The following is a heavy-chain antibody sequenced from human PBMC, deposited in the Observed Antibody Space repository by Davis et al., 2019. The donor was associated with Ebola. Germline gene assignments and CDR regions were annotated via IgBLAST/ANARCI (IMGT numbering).Heavy chain of an antibody. Sequence: PGGSLRLSCAASGFTFSSYDMSWVRQAPGKGLEWVSTIAGSGGTTYYADSVRGRFSIYRDNSKDMVYLQMNSPTADDTAVYYCAKGRWGDYWGQGTLVTVSS. CDR1: GFTFSSYD. CDR3: AKGRWGDY. J-gene: IGHJ4*02. V-gene: IGHV3-23*01. D-gene: IGHD7-27*01. CDR2: IAGSGGTT.